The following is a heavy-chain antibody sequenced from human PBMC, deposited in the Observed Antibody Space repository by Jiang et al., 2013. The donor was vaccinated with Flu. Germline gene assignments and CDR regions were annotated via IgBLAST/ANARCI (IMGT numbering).Heavy chain of an antibody. D-gene: IGHD2-8*02. CDR2: ISVYNGNT. V-gene: IGHV1-18*01. Sequence: SGAEVKKPGASVKVSCKASGYTFTSHGINWVRQAPGQGLEWMGWISVYNGNTIYARKFQDRVTMTADTSTSSAYMELRSLGSDDTAVYYCARVSGGAPVYYFDYWGQGALVTVSS. CDR1: GYTFTSHG. CDR3: ARVSGGAPVYYFDY. J-gene: IGHJ4*02.